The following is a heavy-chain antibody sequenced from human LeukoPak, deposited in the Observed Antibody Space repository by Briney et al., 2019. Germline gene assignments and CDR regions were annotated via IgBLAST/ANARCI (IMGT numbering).Heavy chain of an antibody. Sequence: SETLSLTCTVSGGSISSYYWSWIRQPAGKGLEWIGRIYTSGSTNYNPSLKSRVTMSVDTSKNQFSLKLSSVTAADTAVYYCVRAGIVGATYNWFDPWGQGTLVTVSS. D-gene: IGHD1-26*01. V-gene: IGHV4-4*07. CDR3: VRAGIVGATYNWFDP. CDR1: GGSISSYY. J-gene: IGHJ5*02. CDR2: IYTSGST.